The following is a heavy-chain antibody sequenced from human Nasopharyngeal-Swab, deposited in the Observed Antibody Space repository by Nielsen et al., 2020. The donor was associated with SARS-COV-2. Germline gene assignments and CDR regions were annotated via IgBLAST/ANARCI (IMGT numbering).Heavy chain of an antibody. V-gene: IGHV3-30*18. CDR2: ISYDGNIK. CDR3: AKAFGEDQLAEDAFDA. Sequence: GGSLRLSCAASGFTFSNYGMHWVRQAPGKVLEWVAVISYDGNIKSYADSVRGRFLISRDNSHNTLYLQMSRLRTEDRAVYYCAKAFGEDQLAEDAFDAWGQGTMVTVSS. CDR1: GFTFSNYG. D-gene: IGHD3-16*01. J-gene: IGHJ3*01.